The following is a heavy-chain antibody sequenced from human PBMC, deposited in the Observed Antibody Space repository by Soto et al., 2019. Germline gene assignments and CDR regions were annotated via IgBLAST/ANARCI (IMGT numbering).Heavy chain of an antibody. V-gene: IGHV3-74*01. CDR2: INSDGSST. CDR3: ARDLSPDSSGYYPTYYYYGMDV. Sequence: EVQLVESGGGLVQLGGSLRLSCAASGFTFSSYWMHWVRQAPGKGLVWVSRINSDGSSTSYADSVKGRFTISRDNAKNTLYLQMNSLRAEDTAVYYCARDLSPDSSGYYPTYYYYGMDVWGQGTTVTVSS. D-gene: IGHD3-22*01. J-gene: IGHJ6*02. CDR1: GFTFSSYW.